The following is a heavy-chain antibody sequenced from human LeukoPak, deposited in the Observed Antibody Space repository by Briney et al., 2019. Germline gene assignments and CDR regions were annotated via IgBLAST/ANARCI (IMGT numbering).Heavy chain of an antibody. V-gene: IGHV4-61*02. CDR2: ISSSGST. CDR1: GDSISSGDYY. CDR3: ARGLQLWLGVWFDP. J-gene: IGHJ5*02. D-gene: IGHD5-18*01. Sequence: SETLSLTCTVSGDSISSGDYYWSWIRQPAGKGLEWIGRISSSGSTNYNPSLKSRVTISVDTSKNQFSLKLSSVTAADTAVYYCARGLQLWLGVWFDPWGQGTLVTVSS.